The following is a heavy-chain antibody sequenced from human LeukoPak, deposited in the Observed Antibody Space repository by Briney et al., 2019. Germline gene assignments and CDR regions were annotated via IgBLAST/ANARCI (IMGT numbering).Heavy chain of an antibody. CDR1: GFTFSSYE. D-gene: IGHD3-22*01. CDR2: ISRSGSII. V-gene: IGHV3-48*03. CDR3: ARQDYDSSGYYYDY. J-gene: IGHJ4*02. Sequence: PGGSLRLSCAASGFTFSSYEMNWVRQAPGKGLERVSYISRSGSIIYYADSVKGRFTISRDNAKNLLLLQMNSLRAEDTAFYYCARQDYDSSGYYYDYWGEGTLVTVSS.